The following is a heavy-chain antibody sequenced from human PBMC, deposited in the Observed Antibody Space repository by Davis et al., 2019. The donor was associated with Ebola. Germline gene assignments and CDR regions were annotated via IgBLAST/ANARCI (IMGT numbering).Heavy chain of an antibody. D-gene: IGHD3-16*02. V-gene: IGHV3-21*01. CDR3: ARPIMITFGGVIVQDYYGMDV. J-gene: IGHJ6*02. Sequence: GGSLRLSCAASGFTFSSYSMNWVRQAPGTGLEWVSSISSSSSYIYYADSGKGRFTISRDNAKNSLYLQMNSLRDEDTAVYYCARPIMITFGGVIVQDYYGMDVWGQGTTVTVSS. CDR1: GFTFSSYS. CDR2: ISSSSSYI.